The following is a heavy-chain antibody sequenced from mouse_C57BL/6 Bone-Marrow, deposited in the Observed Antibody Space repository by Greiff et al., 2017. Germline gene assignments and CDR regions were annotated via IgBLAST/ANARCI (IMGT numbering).Heavy chain of an antibody. CDR1: GYAFSSHW. CDR2: IYPGDGDT. Sequence: VQLQQSGAELVKPGASVKISCKASGYAFSSHWMNWVKQRPGKGLEWIGQIYPGDGDTNYNGKFKGKATLTADKSSSTAYMQLSSLTSEDSAVYFCARGRDYDGYYLDYWGQGTTLTVSS. CDR3: ARGRDYDGYYLDY. D-gene: IGHD2-4*01. J-gene: IGHJ2*01. V-gene: IGHV1-80*01.